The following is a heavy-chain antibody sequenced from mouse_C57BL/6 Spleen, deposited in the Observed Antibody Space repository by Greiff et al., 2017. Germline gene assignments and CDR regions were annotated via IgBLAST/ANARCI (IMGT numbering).Heavy chain of an antibody. CDR3: ARVLRYAMDY. CDR1: GYTFTSYW. V-gene: IGHV1-69*01. D-gene: IGHD1-1*01. Sequence: VQLQQPGAELVMPGASVKLSCKASGYTFTSYWMHWVKQRPGQGLEWIGEIDPSDSDTNYNQKFKGKSTLTVDKSSSTAYLQLSSLTSEDSAVYYCARVLRYAMDYWGQGTSVTVSS. CDR2: IDPSDSDT. J-gene: IGHJ4*01.